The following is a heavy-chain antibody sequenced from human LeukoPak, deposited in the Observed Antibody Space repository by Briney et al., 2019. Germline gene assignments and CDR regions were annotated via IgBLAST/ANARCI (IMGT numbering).Heavy chain of an antibody. J-gene: IGHJ4*02. V-gene: IGHV1-69*02. CDR1: GDTFNIYI. CDR3: ARARYYYESSGYYDYFDY. D-gene: IGHD3-22*01. Sequence: GASVTVSSKASGDTFNIYIISWVRQAPGRGLEWVGRITPILGIANYAHKLRGRVTITADKSTGTAYMDLSSLKSEDTAVYYSARARYYYESSGYYDYFDYWGQGTLVTVSA. CDR2: ITPILGIA.